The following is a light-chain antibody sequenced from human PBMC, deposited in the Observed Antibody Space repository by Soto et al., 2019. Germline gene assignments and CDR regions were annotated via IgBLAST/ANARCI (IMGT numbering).Light chain of an antibody. CDR2: DNS. CDR3: QSYDSGLSVI. CDR1: GSTFGAGYD. Sequence: QSVLTQPPSVSGAPGQRVTICCTGSGSTFGAGYDVHWYQQLPGSAPKLLISDNSNRPSGVPDRFSGSKSGTSASLAISGLQAEDEADYYCQSYDSGLSVIFGGGTKLTVL. J-gene: IGLJ2*01. V-gene: IGLV1-40*01.